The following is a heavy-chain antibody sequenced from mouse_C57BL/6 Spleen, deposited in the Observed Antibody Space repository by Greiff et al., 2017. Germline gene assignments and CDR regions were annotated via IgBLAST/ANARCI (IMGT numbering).Heavy chain of an antibody. Sequence: VQLQQSGPELVKPGASVKMSCKASGYAFSSSWMNWVKQRPGQGLEWIGRIYPGDGDTNYNGKFKGKATLTADKSSSTAYMQLSSLTSEDSAVYCCARSASCYAMDDWGQGTSVTVSS. CDR1: GYAFSSSW. CDR3: ARSASCYAMDD. J-gene: IGHJ4*01. CDR2: IYPGDGDT. V-gene: IGHV1-82*01.